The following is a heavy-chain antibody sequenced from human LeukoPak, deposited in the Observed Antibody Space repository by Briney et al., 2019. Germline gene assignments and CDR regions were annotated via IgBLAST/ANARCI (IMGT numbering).Heavy chain of an antibody. D-gene: IGHD3-3*01. CDR3: ARGGPADFWSGYWSVVDY. CDR1: GGSISSYY. J-gene: IGHJ4*02. V-gene: IGHV4-59*08. Sequence: SETLSLTCTVSGGSISSYYWSWIRQPPGKGLEWIGYIYYSGSTNYNPSLKSRVTISVDTSKNQFSLKLSSVTAADTAVYYCARGGPADFWSGYWSVVDYWGQGTLVTVSS. CDR2: IYYSGST.